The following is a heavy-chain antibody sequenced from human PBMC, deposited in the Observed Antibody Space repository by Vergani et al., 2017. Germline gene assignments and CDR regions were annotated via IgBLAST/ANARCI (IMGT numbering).Heavy chain of an antibody. CDR2: ISGSGGST. CDR3: AKSIYDSSGYSWFDP. V-gene: IGHV3-23*01. D-gene: IGHD3-22*01. Sequence: EVQLLESGGGLVQPGGSLRLSCAASGFTFSSYAMSWVRQAPGKGLEWVSAISGSGGSTYYADSVKGRFTISRDNAKNSLYLQMNSLRAEDMALYYCAKSIYDSSGYSWFDPWGQGTLVTVSS. CDR1: GFTFSSYA. J-gene: IGHJ5*02.